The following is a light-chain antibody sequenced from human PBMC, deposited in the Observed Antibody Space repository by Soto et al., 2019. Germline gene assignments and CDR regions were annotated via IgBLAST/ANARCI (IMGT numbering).Light chain of an antibody. V-gene: IGKV2-30*01. J-gene: IGKJ1*01. CDR1: QSLVYSDGITY. CDR3: MQGAHWPST. Sequence: DVVMTQSPLSLPVTLGQPAAISCRSSQSLVYSDGITYLNWFQRRPGQSARRLIYKVSNRDSGVPDRFSGSGSATDFTLKISRVEAEDVGIYFCMQGAHWPSTFGQGTKVDIK. CDR2: KVS.